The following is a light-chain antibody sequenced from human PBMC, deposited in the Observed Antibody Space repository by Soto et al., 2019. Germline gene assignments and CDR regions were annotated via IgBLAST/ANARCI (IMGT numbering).Light chain of an antibody. J-gene: IGKJ1*01. CDR3: QQSYSTPRT. Sequence: DIQMTQSPSTLSASVGDRVTITCRASQSISSWLAWYQQKPGKAPKLLIYAASSLQSGVLSRFSGSGSGTDFTLTISSLQPEDFATYYCQQSYSTPRTFGQGTKVDIK. CDR1: QSISSW. CDR2: AAS. V-gene: IGKV1-39*01.